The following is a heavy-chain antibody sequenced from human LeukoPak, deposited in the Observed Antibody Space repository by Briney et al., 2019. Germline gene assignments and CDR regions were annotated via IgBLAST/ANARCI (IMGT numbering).Heavy chain of an antibody. CDR2: IYYSGST. J-gene: IGHJ6*02. V-gene: IGHV4-39*01. CDR3: ARTLHSDRDRWLPYYYGMDV. D-gene: IGHD6-19*01. Sequence: SETLSLTCTVSGGSISSSSYYWGWIRQPPGKGLEWIGSIYYSGSTYYNPSLKSRVTISVDTSKNQFSLKLSSVTAADTAVYYCARTLHSDRDRWLPYYYGMDVWGQGTTVTVSS. CDR1: GGSISSSSYY.